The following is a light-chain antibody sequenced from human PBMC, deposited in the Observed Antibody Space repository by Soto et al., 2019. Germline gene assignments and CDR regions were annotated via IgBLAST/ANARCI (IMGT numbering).Light chain of an antibody. J-gene: IGLJ3*02. CDR3: SSFTTSNTWV. CDR1: SSDFGGYNF. V-gene: IGLV2-14*01. Sequence: QSVLTQPASVSGSPGQSITISCTGTSSDFGGYNFVSWYQHYPGKAPKLMIYEVSNRPSGVSNRFSGSKSDNTASLTISGLQIEDEADYYCSSFTTSNTWVFGGGTQLTVL. CDR2: EVS.